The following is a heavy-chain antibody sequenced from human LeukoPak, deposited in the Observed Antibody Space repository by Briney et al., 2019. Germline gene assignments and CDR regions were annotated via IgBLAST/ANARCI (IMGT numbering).Heavy chain of an antibody. Sequence: PWDTLSLTCAVYCGSFSGYYWSWIRQPPGKGLECIGLVNHIGSTNYNPSIKSRVTISVDTSKNQFSLKLSSVTAADTAVYYCARGSEYYCSGGSCYYSPRPFDYWGQGTLVTVSS. V-gene: IGHV4-34*01. J-gene: IGHJ4*02. D-gene: IGHD2-15*01. CDR2: VNHIGST. CDR3: ARGSEYYCSGGSCYYSPRPFDY. CDR1: CGSFSGYY.